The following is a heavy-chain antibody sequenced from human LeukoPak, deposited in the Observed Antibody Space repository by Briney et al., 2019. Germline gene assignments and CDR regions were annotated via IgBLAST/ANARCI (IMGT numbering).Heavy chain of an antibody. Sequence: GGSLRLSCAASGFIFNTYWMHWVRQAPGKGLVWVSCVNSDGSSTTYADSVKGRFTISRDNSKNTLLLQMNSLRAEDTAVYYCAKVRWDNSGWYYLDSWGQGTLVTVSS. D-gene: IGHD6-19*01. CDR1: GFIFNTYW. CDR2: VNSDGSST. CDR3: AKVRWDNSGWYYLDS. V-gene: IGHV3-74*01. J-gene: IGHJ4*02.